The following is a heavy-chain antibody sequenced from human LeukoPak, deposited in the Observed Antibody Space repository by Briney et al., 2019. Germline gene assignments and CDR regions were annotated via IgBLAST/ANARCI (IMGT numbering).Heavy chain of an antibody. CDR1: GGSISSRSYY. Sequence: SETLSLTCTVSGGSISSRSYYWGWIRQPPGEGLEWIGSIYYSGSTYYNPSLKSRVTISVDTSENQFSLKLSSVTAADTAVYYCASDRYEDSSGYYIFDYWGQGTLVTVSS. CDR2: IYYSGST. CDR3: ASDRYEDSSGYYIFDY. J-gene: IGHJ4*02. D-gene: IGHD3-22*01. V-gene: IGHV4-39*01.